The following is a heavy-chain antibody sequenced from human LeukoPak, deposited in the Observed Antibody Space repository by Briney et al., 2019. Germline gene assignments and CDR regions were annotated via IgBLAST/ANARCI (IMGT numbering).Heavy chain of an antibody. J-gene: IGHJ4*02. Sequence: KASETLSLTCAVYGGSFSSYYWSWIRQPPGKGLEWIGYIYYSGSTNYNPSLKSRVTISVDTSKNQFSLKLSSVTAADTAVYYCARDPYGSGSSDYWGQGTLVTVSS. CDR1: GGSFSSYY. V-gene: IGHV4-59*01. CDR3: ARDPYGSGSSDY. D-gene: IGHD3-10*01. CDR2: IYYSGST.